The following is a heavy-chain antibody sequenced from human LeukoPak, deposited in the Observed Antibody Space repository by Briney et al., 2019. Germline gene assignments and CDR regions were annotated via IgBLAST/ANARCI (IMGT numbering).Heavy chain of an antibody. CDR2: IHHDGSNK. V-gene: IGHV3-30*12. CDR3: ARGISSGPLGAFDG. D-gene: IGHD6-19*01. J-gene: IGHJ3*01. CDR1: GFTFSCYG. Sequence: GRYLRLSCAASGFTFSCYGMHWVRQAPGTGLDWVAFIHHDGSNKYYADSVRGRFTISRDNSKNTLYLQMNSLRAEDTAVYYCARGISSGPLGAFDGWGQGTEVTVSS.